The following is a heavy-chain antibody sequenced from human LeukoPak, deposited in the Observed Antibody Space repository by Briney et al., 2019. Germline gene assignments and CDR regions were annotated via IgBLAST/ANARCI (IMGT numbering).Heavy chain of an antibody. J-gene: IGHJ4*02. D-gene: IGHD4-11*01. CDR2: VYYTGGT. CDR3: ARHGGTRITLIEVYYFDS. CDR1: GYSISSGYY. Sequence: SETPSLTCTVSGYSISSGYYWAWIRRPPEKGLEWIGSVYYTGGTNYSPSLKSRVTISVDTSKNQFSLMLSSVTAADTAVYYCARHGGTRITLIEVYYFDSWGQGTLVTVSS. V-gene: IGHV4-38-2*02.